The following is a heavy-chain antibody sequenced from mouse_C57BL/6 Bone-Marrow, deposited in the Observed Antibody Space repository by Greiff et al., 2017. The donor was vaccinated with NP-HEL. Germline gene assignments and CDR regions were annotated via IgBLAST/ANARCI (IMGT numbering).Heavy chain of an antibody. Sequence: QVQLQQSGAELVRPGASVTLSCKASGYTFTDYEMHWVKQTPVHGLEWIGAIDPETGGTAYNQKFKGKAILTADKSSSTAYMELRSLTSEASAVYYCTTRVYYGSSSHYYAMDYWGQGTSVTVSS. CDR2: IDPETGGT. CDR1: GYTFTDYE. J-gene: IGHJ4*01. V-gene: IGHV1-15*01. D-gene: IGHD1-1*01. CDR3: TTRVYYGSSSHYYAMDY.